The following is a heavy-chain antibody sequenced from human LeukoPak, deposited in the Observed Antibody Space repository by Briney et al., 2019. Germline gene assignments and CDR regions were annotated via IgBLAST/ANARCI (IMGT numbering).Heavy chain of an antibody. V-gene: IGHV1-2*02. CDR3: VRADWEMYSGSYPGGY. Sequence: ASVKVSCKASGYTFTGYYMHWVRQAPGQGLEWMGWINPNSGGTNYAQKFQGRVTMTRDTSISTAYMELSRLRSDDTAVYYCVRADWEMYSGSYPGGYWGQGTLVTVSS. D-gene: IGHD1-26*01. J-gene: IGHJ4*02. CDR2: INPNSGGT. CDR1: GYTFTGYY.